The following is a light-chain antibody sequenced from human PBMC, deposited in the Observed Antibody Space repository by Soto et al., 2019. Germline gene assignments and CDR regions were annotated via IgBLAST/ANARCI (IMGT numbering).Light chain of an antibody. V-gene: IGKV3-15*01. CDR3: QQSNNWHTLT. CDR2: GVS. CDR1: QSVAGK. J-gene: IGKJ4*01. Sequence: EILMTQSPATLSVSPGETATLSCGASQSVAGKLAWYQQKPGQPPRLLIYGVSTRATGVPARFSGSGSETDFSLTISSLKIEDFALYYCQQSNNWHTLTFGGGTKVDIK.